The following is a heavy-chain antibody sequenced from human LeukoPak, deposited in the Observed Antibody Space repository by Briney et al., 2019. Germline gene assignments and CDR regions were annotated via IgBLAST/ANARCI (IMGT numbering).Heavy chain of an antibody. Sequence: GGSLRLSCAASGFTLTGYLVHWVRQAPGKGLEWVAVMSFEGYVYCAESLKDRFTVSRDNSKNMIYLHMNSLRAVDTAFYYCVREGEHYHDHGAFFDYWGQGTMVTVSS. CDR1: GFTLTGYL. V-gene: IGHV3-30*04. CDR3: VREGEHYHDHGAFFDY. D-gene: IGHD4-17*01. CDR2: MSFEGYV. J-gene: IGHJ4*02.